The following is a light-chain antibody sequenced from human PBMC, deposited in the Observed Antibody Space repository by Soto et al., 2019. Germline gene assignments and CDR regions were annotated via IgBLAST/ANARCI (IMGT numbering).Light chain of an antibody. CDR3: QQCDRSPWT. CDR2: RSS. J-gene: IGKJ1*01. V-gene: IGKV3-20*01. CDR1: ERVSSNY. Sequence: EVLLTQSPGTLSASPGERATLSCRASERVSSNYFVWYQQKPGQAPRLLLYRSSTRASGVPERFSGSVSGTDFTLTISRLEPEDFAVYYCQQCDRSPWTFGQGTTV.